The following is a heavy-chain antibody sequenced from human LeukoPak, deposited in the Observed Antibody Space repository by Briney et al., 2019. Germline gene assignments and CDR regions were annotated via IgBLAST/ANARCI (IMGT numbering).Heavy chain of an antibody. J-gene: IGHJ4*02. CDR2: ISSSSSYI. V-gene: IGHV3-21*01. CDR3: ARGKGLYYFDY. Sequence: GGSLGLSCAASGLILSSYEMSWVRQAPGKGLEWVSSISSSSSYIYYADSVKGRFTISRDNAKNSLYLQMNSLRAEDTAVYYCARGKGLYYFDYWGQGTLVTVSS. CDR1: GLILSSYE.